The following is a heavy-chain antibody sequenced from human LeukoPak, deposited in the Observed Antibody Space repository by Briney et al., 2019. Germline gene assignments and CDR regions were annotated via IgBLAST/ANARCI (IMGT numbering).Heavy chain of an antibody. CDR3: ARDPEYSLSIFDS. D-gene: IGHD2/OR15-2a*01. Sequence: SETLSLTCAVYGGSFSGYYWSWIRQPPGKGLEWIGEINHSGSTNYNPSLKSRVTISVDTSKNQFSLQLNSVTPEDTAVYYCARDPEYSLSIFDSWGQGTLVTVSS. CDR2: INHSGST. J-gene: IGHJ4*02. V-gene: IGHV4-34*01. CDR1: GGSFSGYY.